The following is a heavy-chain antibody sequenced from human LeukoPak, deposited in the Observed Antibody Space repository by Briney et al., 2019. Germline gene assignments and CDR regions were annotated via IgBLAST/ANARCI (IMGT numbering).Heavy chain of an antibody. CDR1: GFTFSSYA. V-gene: IGHV3-30*04. CDR2: ISYEGSNK. J-gene: IGHJ4*02. Sequence: GRSLRLSCAASGFTFSSYAMHWVRQAPGKGLEWVAVISYEGSNKYYADSVKGRFTISRDKSKNTLYLQMNSLRAEDTAVYYCARVNDYYYGSGSYLAEDYWGQGTLVTVSS. CDR3: ARVNDYYYGSGSYLAEDY. D-gene: IGHD3-10*01.